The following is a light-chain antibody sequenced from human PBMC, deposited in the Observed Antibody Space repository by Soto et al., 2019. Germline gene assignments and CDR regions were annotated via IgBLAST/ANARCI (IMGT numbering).Light chain of an antibody. CDR3: QQRSNWPRS. J-gene: IGKJ1*01. V-gene: IGKV3-11*01. CDR1: QSVRSN. Sequence: EGGLTQSPATLAVSRWEGATMXXRASQSVRSNLAWYQQKPGQPPRXIIYEASNRATGIPARFSGRGSGTDFTLTISSLEPEDFAVYYCQQRSNWPRSFGEGTKVDIK. CDR2: EAS.